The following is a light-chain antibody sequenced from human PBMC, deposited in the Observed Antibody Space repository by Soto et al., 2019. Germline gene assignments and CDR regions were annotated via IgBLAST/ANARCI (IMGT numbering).Light chain of an antibody. Sequence: QSALTQPASVSGSPGQSITISCTGTSSDVGGYNYDSWYQQHPGKAPKLMIYDVSNRPSGVSNRFSGSKSGNTASLTISGLQAEDEADYYCSSYTSSSTSAVFGGGTQLTVL. CDR3: SSYTSSSTSAV. V-gene: IGLV2-14*01. CDR2: DVS. CDR1: SSDVGGYNY. J-gene: IGLJ7*01.